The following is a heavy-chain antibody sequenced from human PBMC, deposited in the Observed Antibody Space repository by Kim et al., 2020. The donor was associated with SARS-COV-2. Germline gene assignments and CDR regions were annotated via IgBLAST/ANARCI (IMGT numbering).Heavy chain of an antibody. Sequence: GGSLRLSCAASGFTFSSYEMNWVRQAPGKGLEWVSYISSSGSTIYYADSVKGRFTISRDNAKNSLYLQMNSLRAEDTAVYYCARLGDRYGGNWVDYYGMDVWGQGTTVTVSS. V-gene: IGHV3-48*03. CDR3: ARLGDRYGGNWVDYYGMDV. D-gene: IGHD2-15*01. CDR2: ISSSGSTI. J-gene: IGHJ6*02. CDR1: GFTFSSYE.